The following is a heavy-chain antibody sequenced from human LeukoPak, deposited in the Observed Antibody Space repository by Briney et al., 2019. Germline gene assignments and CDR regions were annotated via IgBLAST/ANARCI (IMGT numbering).Heavy chain of an antibody. CDR1: GYSFASHW. D-gene: IGHD5-12*01. CDR2: IYPGDSDT. V-gene: IGHV5-51*01. J-gene: IGHJ5*02. CDR3: ARYIVATTQWFDP. Sequence: GESLKISCKGSGYSFASHWIGWVRQMPGKGLEWMGIIYPGDSDTRYSPSFQGQVTISADKSISTAYLQWSGLKASDTAMYYCARYIVATTQWFDPWGQGTLVTVSS.